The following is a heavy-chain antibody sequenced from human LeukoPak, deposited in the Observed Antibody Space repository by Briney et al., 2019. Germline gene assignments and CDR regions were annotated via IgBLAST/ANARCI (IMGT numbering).Heavy chain of an antibody. D-gene: IGHD3-16*01. CDR1: GYTFTTHY. Sequence: ASVKVSCKASGYTFTTHYMHWVRQAPGQGLEWMGIINPSGGSTSYAQKFQGRVTMTRDTSTSTVYMELSSLRSEDTAVYYCARDGSVTTFQKAFDYWGQGTLVTVSS. CDR2: INPSGGST. V-gene: IGHV1-46*01. CDR3: ARDGSVTTFQKAFDY. J-gene: IGHJ4*02.